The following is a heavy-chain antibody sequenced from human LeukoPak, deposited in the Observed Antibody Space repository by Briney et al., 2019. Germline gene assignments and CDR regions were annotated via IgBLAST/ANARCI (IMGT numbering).Heavy chain of an antibody. V-gene: IGHV1-2*04. J-gene: IGHJ4*02. CDR2: INPNSGGT. CDR1: GYTFTGYY. Sequence: GASVKVSCKASGYTFTGYYMHWVRQAPGQGLEWMGWINPNSGGTNYAQKFQGWVTMTRDTSISTAYMELSRLRSDDTAVYYCARDGEYCSSTSCYNLDYWGQGTLVTVSS. D-gene: IGHD2-2*01. CDR3: ARDGEYCSSTSCYNLDY.